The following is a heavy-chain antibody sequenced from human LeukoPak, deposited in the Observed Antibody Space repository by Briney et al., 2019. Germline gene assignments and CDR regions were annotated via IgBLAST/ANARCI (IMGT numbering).Heavy chain of an antibody. CDR1: GFTFSSYA. J-gene: IGHJ4*02. CDR2: ITNSGDST. Sequence: PGGSLRLSCAASGFTFSSYAMSWVRQAPGKGLEWVSTITNSGDSTYYADSVKGRFTISRDHSKNTVYLQVNSLRADDTAVYYCAKDASCSNWGQGTLVTVSS. D-gene: IGHD3-10*02. CDR3: AKDASCSN. V-gene: IGHV3-23*01.